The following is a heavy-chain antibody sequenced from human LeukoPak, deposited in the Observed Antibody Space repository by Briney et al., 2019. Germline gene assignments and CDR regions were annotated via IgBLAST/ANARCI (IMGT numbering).Heavy chain of an antibody. D-gene: IGHD4-11*01. CDR3: AKDFHDYSNYWYWFDP. J-gene: IGHJ5*02. CDR2: IRYDGSNK. Sequence: GGSLRLSCAASGFTFSSYGMHWVRQAPGKGLEGVAFIRYDGSNKYYADSVKGRFTISRDNSKNTLYLQMNSLRAEGTAVYYCAKDFHDYSNYWYWFDPWGQGTLVTVSS. CDR1: GFTFSSYG. V-gene: IGHV3-30*02.